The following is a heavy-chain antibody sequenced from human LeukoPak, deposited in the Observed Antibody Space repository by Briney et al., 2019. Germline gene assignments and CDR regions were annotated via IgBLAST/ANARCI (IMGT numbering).Heavy chain of an antibody. Sequence: GGSLRLSCAASGFTFSTYAMSWVRQAPGKGLEWVSVISVTGGTTYYADSVKGRFTISRDNSKNTLYLQMNSLRAEDTAVYYCANLGRSVVYYGGDWGQGTLVTVSS. CDR3: ANLGRSVVYYGGD. V-gene: IGHV3-23*01. CDR1: GFTFSTYA. J-gene: IGHJ4*02. CDR2: ISVTGGTT. D-gene: IGHD2-21*01.